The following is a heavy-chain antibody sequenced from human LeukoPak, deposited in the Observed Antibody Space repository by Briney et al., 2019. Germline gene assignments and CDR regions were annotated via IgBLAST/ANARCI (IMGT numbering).Heavy chain of an antibody. Sequence: SETLSLTCAVYGGSFSGYYWSWIGQPPGKGLEWIGEINHSGSTNYNPSLKSRVTISVDTSNNQFSLKLSSVTAADTAVYYCARGLTGTYYYYYYYMDVWGKGTTITVSS. CDR1: GGSFSGYY. CDR3: ARGLTGTYYYYYYYMDV. J-gene: IGHJ6*03. V-gene: IGHV4-34*01. CDR2: INHSGST. D-gene: IGHD1-7*01.